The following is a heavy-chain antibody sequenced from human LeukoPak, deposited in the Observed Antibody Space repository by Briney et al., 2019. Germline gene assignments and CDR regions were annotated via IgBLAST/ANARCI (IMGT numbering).Heavy chain of an antibody. CDR1: GGSFSGYY. D-gene: IGHD6-13*01. CDR2: INHSGST. J-gene: IGHJ4*02. Sequence: SETLSLTCAVYGGSFSGYYWSWIRQPPGKGLEWIGEINHSGSTNYNPSLKSRVTISVDTSKNQFSLKLSSVTAADTAVYYCARVQDSSSSRWGQGTLVTVSS. V-gene: IGHV4-34*01. CDR3: ARVQDSSSSR.